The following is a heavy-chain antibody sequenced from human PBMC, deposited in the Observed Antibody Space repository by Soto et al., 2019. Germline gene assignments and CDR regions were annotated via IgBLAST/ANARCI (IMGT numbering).Heavy chain of an antibody. J-gene: IGHJ4*02. D-gene: IGHD2-15*01. Sequence: EVQLVESGGGLVQPGGSLRLSCAASGFTFSSYWMHWVRQAPGKGLVWVSRINSDGSSTSYADSVKGRFTSSRDNAKNTLYLQMNSPRAEDTAVYYCVRTSLVVAAATREDYWGQGTLVTVSS. CDR3: VRTSLVVAAATREDY. CDR2: INSDGSST. V-gene: IGHV3-74*01. CDR1: GFTFSSYW.